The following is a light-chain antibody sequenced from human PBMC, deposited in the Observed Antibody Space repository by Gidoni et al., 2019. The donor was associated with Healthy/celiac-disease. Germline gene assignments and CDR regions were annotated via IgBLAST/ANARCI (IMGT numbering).Light chain of an antibody. CDR2: DDS. CDR3: QVWDSSSDPFYV. V-gene: IGLV3-21*02. Sequence: ARITCGGNNIGSKSVHWYQQKPGQAPVLVVHDDSDRPSGIPERFSGSNSGNTATLTISRVEAGDEADYYCQVWDSSSDPFYVFGTGTKVTVL. J-gene: IGLJ1*01. CDR1: NIGSKS.